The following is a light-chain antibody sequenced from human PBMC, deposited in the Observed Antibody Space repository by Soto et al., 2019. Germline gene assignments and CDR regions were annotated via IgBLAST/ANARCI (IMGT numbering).Light chain of an antibody. CDR2: RAS. CDR1: QHVSSN. Sequence: EIVMTQSPATLSVSPGGSATLSCRASQHVSSNFAWYRQKPGQAPTLLIYRASTRATGIPARFSGSGSGTAFPLTISSLQSEAFAVYYCQQYNNWPYTFGQGTKLEIK. CDR3: QQYNNWPYT. J-gene: IGKJ2*01. V-gene: IGKV3-15*01.